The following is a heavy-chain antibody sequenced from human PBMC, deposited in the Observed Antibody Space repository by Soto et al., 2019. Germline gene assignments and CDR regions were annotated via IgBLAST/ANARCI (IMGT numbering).Heavy chain of an antibody. CDR2: IRSKAYGGTT. Sequence: GGSLRLSCTASGFTFGDYAMSWFRQAPGKGLEWVGFIRSKAYGGTTEYAASVKGRFTISRDDSKSIAYLQMNSLKTEDTAVYYCTRVGVPAAAIYYFDYWGQGTLVTVSS. D-gene: IGHD2-2*01. V-gene: IGHV3-49*03. J-gene: IGHJ4*02. CDR3: TRVGVPAAAIYYFDY. CDR1: GFTFGDYA.